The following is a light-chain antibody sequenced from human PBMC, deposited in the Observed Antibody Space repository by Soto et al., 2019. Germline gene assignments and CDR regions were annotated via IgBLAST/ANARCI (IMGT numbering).Light chain of an antibody. V-gene: IGLV1-47*01. J-gene: IGLJ3*02. CDR1: SSNIGSNY. Sequence: QAVVTQPPSASGTPGQRVTISCSRSSSNIGSNYVYWYRQLPGTAPNVLIYRNDERPSGVPDRFSGSKSGSSASLAISGLRSEDEADYYCSAWDDSLSGPVFGRGTKLTVL. CDR2: RND. CDR3: SAWDDSLSGPV.